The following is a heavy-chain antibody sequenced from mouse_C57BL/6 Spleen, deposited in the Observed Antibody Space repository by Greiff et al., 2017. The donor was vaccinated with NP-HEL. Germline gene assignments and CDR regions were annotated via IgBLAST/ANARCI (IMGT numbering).Heavy chain of an antibody. CDR2: INPNYGTT. CDR1: GYSFTDYY. J-gene: IGHJ4*01. Sequence: EVKLVESGPELVKPGASVKISCKASGYSFTDYYMNWVKQSHGKSLEWIGVINPNYGTTSYNQKFKGKATLTVDQSSSTAYMQLNSLTSEDSAVYYCARSSNYYAMDYWGQGTSVTVSS. D-gene: IGHD2-5*01. V-gene: IGHV1-39*01. CDR3: ARSSNYYAMDY.